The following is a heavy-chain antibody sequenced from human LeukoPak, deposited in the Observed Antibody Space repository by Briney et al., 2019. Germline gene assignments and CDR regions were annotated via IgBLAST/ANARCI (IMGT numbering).Heavy chain of an antibody. D-gene: IGHD1-26*01. V-gene: IGHV4-59*08. Sequence: SETLSLTCTVSGGSITSYYWSWIRQPPGKGLEWIGYIYYTGNTNYNPSLKSRVTISVDTSKNQFSLNLSSVTAADTAIYYCARLGGATSPFGYWGQGTLVTVSS. J-gene: IGHJ4*02. CDR2: IYYTGNT. CDR3: ARLGGATSPFGY. CDR1: GGSITSYY.